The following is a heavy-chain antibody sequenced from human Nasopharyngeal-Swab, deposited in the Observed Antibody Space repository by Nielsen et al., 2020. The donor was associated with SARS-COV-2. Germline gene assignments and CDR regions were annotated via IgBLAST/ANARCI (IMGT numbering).Heavy chain of an antibody. J-gene: IGHJ5*02. V-gene: IGHV1-3*01. Sequence: ASVKVSCKASGYTFNRHAIHWVRQAPGQGLEWMGWINPNNGETKYSQKFQDRVTITRDTSATIVYMELSSLRSRDTAVYYCAKAGASIPGNWFDRWGQGTLVSVSS. CDR2: INPNNGET. CDR1: GYTFNRHA. CDR3: AKAGASIPGNWFDR. D-gene: IGHD2-21*01.